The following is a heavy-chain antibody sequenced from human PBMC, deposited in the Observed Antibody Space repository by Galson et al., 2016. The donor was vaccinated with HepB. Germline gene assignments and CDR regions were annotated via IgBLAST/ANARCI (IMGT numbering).Heavy chain of an antibody. CDR3: ARVYSRGCFQGFDY. Sequence: PALVKPTQTLTLTCTFSGFSLRTSGMCVSWIRQPPGKALEWLALIDWDDDKYYSTSPKTGLTISKDTSKNQVVLTMTNMDPVDTATYYCARVYSRGCFQGFDYWGQGTLVTVSS. V-gene: IGHV2-70*01. J-gene: IGHJ4*02. D-gene: IGHD6-19*01. CDR2: IDWDDDK. CDR1: GFSLRTSGMC.